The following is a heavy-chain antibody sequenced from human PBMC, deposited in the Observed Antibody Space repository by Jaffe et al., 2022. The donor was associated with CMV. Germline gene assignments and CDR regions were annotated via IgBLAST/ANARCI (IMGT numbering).Heavy chain of an antibody. V-gene: IGHV4-34*01. D-gene: IGHD2-2*01. CDR1: GGSFSGYY. CDR2: INHSGST. Sequence: QVQLQQWGAGLLKPSETLSLTCAVYGGSFSGYYWSWIRQPPGKGLEWIGEINHSGSTNYNPSLKSRVTISVDTSKNQFSLKLSSVTAADTAVYYCARGGNLSPWGYCSSTSCYGWLDPWGQGTLVTVSS. J-gene: IGHJ5*02. CDR3: ARGGNLSPWGYCSSTSCYGWLDP.